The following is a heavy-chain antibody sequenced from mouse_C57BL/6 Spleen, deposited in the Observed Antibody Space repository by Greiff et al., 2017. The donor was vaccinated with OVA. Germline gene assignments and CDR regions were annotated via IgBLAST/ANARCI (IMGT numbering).Heavy chain of an antibody. J-gene: IGHJ4*01. V-gene: IGHV5-17*01. CDR1: GFTFSDYG. CDR3: ARNPIMYYYGSSYGNAMDY. Sequence: EVKLVESGGGLVKPGGSLKLSCAASGFTFSDYGMHWVRQAPEKGLEWVAYISSGSSTIYYADTVKGRFTISRDNAKNTLFLQMTSLRAEDTAMYYCARNPIMYYYGSSYGNAMDYWGQGTSVTVSS. D-gene: IGHD1-1*01. CDR2: ISSGSSTI.